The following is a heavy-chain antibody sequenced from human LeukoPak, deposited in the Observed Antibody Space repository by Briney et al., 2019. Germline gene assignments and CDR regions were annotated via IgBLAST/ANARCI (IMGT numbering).Heavy chain of an antibody. Sequence: PGGSLRLSCAASGFTFSSYAMSWVRQAPGKGLEWVSAISGSGGSTYYADSVKGRFTISRDNSKNTLYLQMNSLRAEDTAVYYCANIRPPLTMMRDYFDYWGQGTLVTVSS. CDR3: ANIRPPLTMMRDYFDY. V-gene: IGHV3-23*01. J-gene: IGHJ4*02. CDR1: GFTFSSYA. CDR2: ISGSGGST. D-gene: IGHD3-22*01.